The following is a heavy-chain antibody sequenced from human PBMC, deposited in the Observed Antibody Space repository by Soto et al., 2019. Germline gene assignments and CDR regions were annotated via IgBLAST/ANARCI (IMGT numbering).Heavy chain of an antibody. CDR2: INEDGSEK. CDR1: GFSFSLFW. D-gene: IGHD3-16*01. V-gene: IGHV3-7*03. J-gene: IGHJ4*02. CDR3: ARTGWPQSSYYFDY. Sequence: GGSLRLSCAASGFSFSLFWMSWVRQTPGKGLEWVANINEDGSEKFFADSVKGRFNISRDNAKNSLSLQMNSLTADDTAVYYCARTGWPQSSYYFDYWGQGTLVTVSS.